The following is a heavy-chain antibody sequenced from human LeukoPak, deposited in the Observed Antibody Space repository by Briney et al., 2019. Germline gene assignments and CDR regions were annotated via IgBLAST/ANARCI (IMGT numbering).Heavy chain of an antibody. CDR3: ARVTAYYDFWSGYYSSFRDYFDY. CDR1: GGSFSGYY. Sequence: PSETLSLTCAVYGGSFSGYYWSWIRQPPGKGLEWIGETNHSGSTNYNPSLKSRVTISVDTSKNQFSLKLSSVTAADTAVYYCARVTAYYDFWSGYYSSFRDYFDYWGQGTLVTVSS. D-gene: IGHD3-3*01. V-gene: IGHV4-34*01. J-gene: IGHJ4*02. CDR2: TNHSGST.